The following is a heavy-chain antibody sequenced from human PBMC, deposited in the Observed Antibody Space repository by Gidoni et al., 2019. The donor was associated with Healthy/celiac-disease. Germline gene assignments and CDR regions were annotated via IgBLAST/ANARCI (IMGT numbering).Heavy chain of an antibody. CDR2: ISGSGGST. Sequence: EVQQLESGGGLVQPGGSLRLSCAASGFTFSSYAMSCVRQAPGKGLECVSAISGSGGSTYYADSVKGRFTISRDNSKNTLYLQMNSLRAEDTAVYYCAKDLSVDWFDPWGQGTLVTVSS. CDR3: AKDLSVDWFDP. CDR1: GFTFSSYA. J-gene: IGHJ5*02. V-gene: IGHV3-23*01.